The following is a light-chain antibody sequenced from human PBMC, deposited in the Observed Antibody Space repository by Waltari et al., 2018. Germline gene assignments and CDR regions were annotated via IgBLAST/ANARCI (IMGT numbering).Light chain of an antibody. Sequence: QSALTQPASVSGSPGQSITISCTGTSSDVGGYNYVSWSQQHPGKAPKLMIYVVSKRPSGVSNRFSGSKSGNTASLTISGLQAEDEADYYCCSYAGSSTFYVFGTGTKVTVL. J-gene: IGLJ1*01. CDR1: SSDVGGYNY. CDR3: CSYAGSSTFYV. V-gene: IGLV2-23*02. CDR2: VVS.